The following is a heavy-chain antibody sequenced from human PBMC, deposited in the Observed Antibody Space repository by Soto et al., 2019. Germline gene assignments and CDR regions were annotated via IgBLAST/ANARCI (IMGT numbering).Heavy chain of an antibody. CDR2: IYNSGST. J-gene: IGHJ4*02. CDR1: GGSISSGGYY. Sequence: SETLSLTCTVSGGSISSGGYYWSWIRQQPGKGLEWIGYIYNSGSTNCNPSLKSRVTISVDTSKNQFSLKLSSVTAADTAVYYCARASNKRGYSYGPDYWGQGTLVTVSS. V-gene: IGHV4-31*03. D-gene: IGHD5-18*01. CDR3: ARASNKRGYSYGPDY.